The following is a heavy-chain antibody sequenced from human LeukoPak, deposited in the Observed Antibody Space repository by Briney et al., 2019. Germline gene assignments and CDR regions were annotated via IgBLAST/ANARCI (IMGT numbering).Heavy chain of an antibody. J-gene: IGHJ4*02. V-gene: IGHV3-21*01. D-gene: IGHD1-26*01. CDR1: GFTFSSYT. CDR2: ISSSNSYI. CDR3: ARDLSGSRDY. Sequence: PGGSLRLSCAASGFTFSSYTMNWVRQAPGKGLEWVSSISSSNSYIYYADSVKGRFTISRDNAKNSLYLQMNSLRAEDTAVYYCARDLSGSRDYWGQGTLVTVSS.